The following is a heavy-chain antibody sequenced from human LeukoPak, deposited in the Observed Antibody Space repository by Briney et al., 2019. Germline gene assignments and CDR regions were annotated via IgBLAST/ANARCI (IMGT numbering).Heavy chain of an antibody. CDR3: ARGQVRYSSGWYGGLFDY. CDR2: INHSGST. J-gene: IGHJ4*02. D-gene: IGHD6-19*01. CDR1: GGSFSGYY. V-gene: IGHV4-34*01. Sequence: SETLSLTCAVYGGSFSGYYWSWIRQPSGKGLEWIGEINHSGSTNYNPSLKSRVTISVDTSKNQFSLKLSSVTAADTAVYYCARGQVRYSSGWYGGLFDYWGQGTLVTVSS.